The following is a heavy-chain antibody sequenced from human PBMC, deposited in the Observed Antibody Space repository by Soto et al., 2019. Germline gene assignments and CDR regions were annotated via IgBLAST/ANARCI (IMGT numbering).Heavy chain of an antibody. J-gene: IGHJ4*02. CDR1: GFTFSTYA. D-gene: IGHD6-13*01. Sequence: EVQLLESGGGLVQPGGSLRLSCAASGFTFSTYAMTWVRQAPGKGLEWVSGISGSAGSTYYADSVKGRFTISRDNSKNTLYLQMNSLRAEDTAVYYCAKTASGRVSAGLDKYYFDYWGQGTLVSVSS. V-gene: IGHV3-23*01. CDR2: ISGSAGST. CDR3: AKTASGRVSAGLDKYYFDY.